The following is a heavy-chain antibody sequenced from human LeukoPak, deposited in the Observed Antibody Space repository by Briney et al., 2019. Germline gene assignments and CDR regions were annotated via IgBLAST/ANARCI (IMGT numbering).Heavy chain of an antibody. Sequence: PGGSLRLSCAASGFTFSSYGMHWVRQAPGKGLEWVAVIWYDGSNKYYADSVKGRFTISRDNSKNTLYLQMNYLRAEDTALYYCAKNIAAPTTPFDYWGQGTLVTVSS. D-gene: IGHD6-13*01. CDR2: IWYDGSNK. CDR3: AKNIAAPTTPFDY. V-gene: IGHV3-33*06. J-gene: IGHJ4*02. CDR1: GFTFSSYG.